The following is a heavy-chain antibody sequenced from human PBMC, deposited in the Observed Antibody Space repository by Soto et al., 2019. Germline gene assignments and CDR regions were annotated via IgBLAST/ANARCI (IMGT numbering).Heavy chain of an antibody. D-gene: IGHD6-6*01. Sequence: SETLSLTCAVYGGSFSGYHLSWIRQPPGKGLEWIGEINHSGSTNYNPSLKSRVTISVDTSKNQFSLKLSSVTAADTAVYYCARGGIAARPSIARHRYWGQGTLVTVSS. CDR1: GGSFSGYH. CDR2: INHSGST. J-gene: IGHJ4*02. V-gene: IGHV4-34*01. CDR3: ARGGIAARPSIARHRY.